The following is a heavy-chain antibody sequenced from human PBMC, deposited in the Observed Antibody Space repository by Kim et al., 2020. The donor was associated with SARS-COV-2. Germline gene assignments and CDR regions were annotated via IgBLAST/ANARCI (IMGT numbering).Heavy chain of an antibody. V-gene: IGHV4-34*01. CDR1: GGSFSGYY. D-gene: IGHD3-10*01. J-gene: IGHJ5*02. CDR3: ARGNRAIMVRGPNWFDP. Sequence: SETLSLTCAVYGGSFSGYYWSWIRQPPGKGLEWIGEINHSGSTNYNPSLKSRVTISVDTSKNQFSLKLSSVTAADTAVYYCARGNRAIMVRGPNWFDPWGQGTLVTVSS. CDR2: INHSGST.